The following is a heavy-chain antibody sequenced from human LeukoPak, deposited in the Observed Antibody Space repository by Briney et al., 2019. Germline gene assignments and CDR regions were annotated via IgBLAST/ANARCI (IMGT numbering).Heavy chain of an antibody. J-gene: IGHJ4*02. CDR2: ISSSSSYI. D-gene: IGHD3-22*01. CDR1: GFTFSSYS. CDR3: ARETINYYDSSGYPDY. Sequence: GGSLRLSCAASGFTFSSYSMNWVRQAPGKGLEWVSSISSSSSYIYYVDSVKGRFTISRDNAKNSLYLQMNSLRAEDTAVYYCARETINYYDSSGYPDYWGQGTLVTVSS. V-gene: IGHV3-21*01.